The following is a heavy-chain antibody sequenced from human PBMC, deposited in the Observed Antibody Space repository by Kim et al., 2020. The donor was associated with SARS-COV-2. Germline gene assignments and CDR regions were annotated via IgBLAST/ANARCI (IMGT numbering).Heavy chain of an antibody. V-gene: IGHV3-30*18. CDR1: GFTFSSYG. J-gene: IGHJ6*04. CDR2: ISYDGSNK. CDR3: AKRYCSSTSCYNGMMDV. D-gene: IGHD2-2*02. Sequence: GGSLRLSCAASGFTFSSYGMHWVRQAPGKGLEWVAVISYDGSNKYYADSVKGRFTISRDNSKNTLYLQMNSLRAEDTAVYYCAKRYCSSTSCYNGMMDVWGKGSTVTVSS.